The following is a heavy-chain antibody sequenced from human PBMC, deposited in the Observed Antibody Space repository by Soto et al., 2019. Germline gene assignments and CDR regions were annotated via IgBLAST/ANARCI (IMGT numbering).Heavy chain of an antibody. CDR2: ISAYNGKT. CDR1: GYTFTSRG. Sequence: QVQLVQSGAEVKKPGASVKVAFKAYGYTFTSRGISWVRRALGRGLEWMGWISAYNGKTNYAQKLQGRVTMTTDTSTSTAYMELRSLRSDDTAVYYCARDGAVQARFDPWGQGTLVTVSS. D-gene: IGHD1-1*01. CDR3: ARDGAVQARFDP. J-gene: IGHJ5*02. V-gene: IGHV1-18*01.